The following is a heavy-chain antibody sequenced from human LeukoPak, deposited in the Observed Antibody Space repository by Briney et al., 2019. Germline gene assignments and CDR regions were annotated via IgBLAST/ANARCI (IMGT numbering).Heavy chain of an antibody. Sequence: GGSLRPSCAASGFTFSSYAMSWVRQAPGKGLEWVSAISGSGGSTYYADSVKGRFTISRDNSKNTLYLQMNSLRAEDTAVYYCAKDLRWFGELLYYAFDIWGQGTMVTVSS. V-gene: IGHV3-23*01. CDR3: AKDLRWFGELLYYAFDI. CDR1: GFTFSSYA. J-gene: IGHJ3*02. D-gene: IGHD3-10*01. CDR2: ISGSGGST.